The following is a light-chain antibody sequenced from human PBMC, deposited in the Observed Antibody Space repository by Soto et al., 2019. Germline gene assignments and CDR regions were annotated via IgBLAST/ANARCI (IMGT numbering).Light chain of an antibody. CDR3: RSYTSSSTLVV. Sequence: QSALTQPASVSVSPGQSITISCTGTSSDVGGYNYVSWYQQHPGKAPKLMIYDVSNRPSGVSNRFSGSKSGKTASLTISGLKAEDEADYYCRSYTSSSTLVVFGGGTKLTVL. CDR1: SSDVGGYNY. CDR2: DVS. J-gene: IGLJ2*01. V-gene: IGLV2-14*01.